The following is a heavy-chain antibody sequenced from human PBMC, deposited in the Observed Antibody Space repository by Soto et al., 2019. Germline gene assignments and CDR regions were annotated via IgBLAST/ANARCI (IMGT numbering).Heavy chain of an antibody. J-gene: IGHJ5*02. CDR3: ARDTPEGGFDP. CDR1: GGSISSGGYS. V-gene: IGHV4-30-2*01. D-gene: IGHD2-15*01. Sequence: SETLSLTCAVSGGSISSGGYSWNWIRQPPGKGLEWIGYIYHSGSTYYNPSLKSRVTMSIDRSKNQFSLKLSSVTAADTAVYFCARDTPEGGFDPWGQGTLVTVSS. CDR2: IYHSGST.